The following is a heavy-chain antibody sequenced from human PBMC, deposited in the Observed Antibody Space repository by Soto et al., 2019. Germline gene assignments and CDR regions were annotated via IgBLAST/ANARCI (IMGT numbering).Heavy chain of an antibody. CDR2: MNPNSGNT. CDR3: ARGHCSSTSCYSPDRFDP. V-gene: IGHV1-8*01. CDR1: GYTFTSYD. D-gene: IGHD2-2*01. Sequence: QVQLVQSGAEVKKPGASVKVSCKASGYTFTSYDINWVRQATGQGLEWMGWMNPNSGNTGYAQKFQGRVTMTRNTSISTAYMELSSLRSEDTAVYYCARGHCSSTSCYSPDRFDPWGQGTLVTVSS. J-gene: IGHJ5*02.